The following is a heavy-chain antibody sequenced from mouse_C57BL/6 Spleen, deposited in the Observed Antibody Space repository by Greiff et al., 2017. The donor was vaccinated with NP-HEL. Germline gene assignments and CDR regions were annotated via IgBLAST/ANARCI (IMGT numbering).Heavy chain of an antibody. CDR1: GYTFPSYW. CDR3: AAFYGHFDY. CDR2: IDPSDSYT. J-gene: IGHJ2*01. D-gene: IGHD1-1*01. Sequence: QVQLQQPGAELVKPGASVKLSCKASGYTFPSYWMQWVKQRPGQGLEWIGEIDPSDSYTNYNQKFKGKATLTVDTSSSTAYMQLSSLTSEDSAVYYCAAFYGHFDYWGQGTTLTVSS. V-gene: IGHV1-50*01.